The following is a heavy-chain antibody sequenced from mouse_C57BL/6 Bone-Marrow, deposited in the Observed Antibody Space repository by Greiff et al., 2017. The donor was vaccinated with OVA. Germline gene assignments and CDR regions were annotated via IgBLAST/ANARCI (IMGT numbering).Heavy chain of an antibody. D-gene: IGHD1-1*01. CDR2: IDPENGDT. CDR3: TTRIYYYGSRYYAMDY. V-gene: IGHV14-4*01. J-gene: IGHJ4*01. CDR1: GFNIKDYY. Sequence: EVNVVESGAELVRPGASVKLSCTASGFNIKDYYMHWVKQRPEQGLEWIGWIDPENGDTEYASKFQGKATITADTSSNTAYLQLSSLTSEDTAVYYCTTRIYYYGSRYYAMDYWGQGTSVTVSS.